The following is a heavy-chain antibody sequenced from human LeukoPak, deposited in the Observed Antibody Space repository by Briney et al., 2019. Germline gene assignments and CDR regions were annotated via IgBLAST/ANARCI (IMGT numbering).Heavy chain of an antibody. CDR1: GGSISSGSYY. Sequence: PSETLSLTCTVSGGSISSGSYYWSWIRQPAGKGLEWIGRIYTSGSTNYNPSLKSRVTMSVDTSKNQFSLKLSSVTAADTAVYYCARERADIVVVYYYYMDVWGKGTTVTVSS. V-gene: IGHV4-61*02. CDR2: IYTSGST. CDR3: ARERADIVVVYYYYMDV. J-gene: IGHJ6*03. D-gene: IGHD2-2*01.